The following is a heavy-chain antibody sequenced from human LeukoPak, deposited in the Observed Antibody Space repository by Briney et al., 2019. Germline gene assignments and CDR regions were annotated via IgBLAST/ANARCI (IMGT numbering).Heavy chain of an antibody. CDR1: GFTFSSYA. D-gene: IGHD1-1*01. CDR3: ARDGTLQLEFHY. V-gene: IGHV3-30*04. Sequence: PGRSLRLSCAASGFTFSSYAMHWVRQAPGKGLEWVAVISYDGSNKYYADSVKGRFTISRDNPKNTLYLQMNSRGAEDAAVYYCARDGTLQLEFHYWGQGTLVTVSS. CDR2: ISYDGSNK. J-gene: IGHJ4*02.